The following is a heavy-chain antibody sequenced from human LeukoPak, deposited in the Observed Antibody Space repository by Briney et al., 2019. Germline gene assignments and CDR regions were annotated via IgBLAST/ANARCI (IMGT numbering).Heavy chain of an antibody. D-gene: IGHD2/OR15-2a*01. CDR1: GFPFRSYV. Sequence: GGSLRLSCAASGFPFRSYVMHWLRQAPGKGLEWVAVIWFDGGKIYYADSVKGRFTISRDNSKNTLYLQMNSLRAEDTAVYHCARDFTNIRGGGYFDNWGQGTLVTVSS. J-gene: IGHJ4*02. CDR3: ARDFTNIRGGGYFDN. CDR2: IWFDGGKI. V-gene: IGHV3-33*01.